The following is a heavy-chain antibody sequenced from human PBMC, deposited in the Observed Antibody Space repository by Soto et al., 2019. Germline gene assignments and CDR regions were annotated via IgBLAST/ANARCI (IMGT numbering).Heavy chain of an antibody. CDR2: IYYSGST. CDR3: ASSVGSYPLVFDY. D-gene: IGHD1-26*01. Sequence: QVQLQESGPGLVKPSETLSLTCTVSGGSISSYYWSWIRQPPGKGLEWIGYIYYSGSTNYNPSLKSRVTISVDTSKNQFSLKLSSVTAEDTAVYYCASSVGSYPLVFDYWGQGTLFTVSS. CDR1: GGSISSYY. J-gene: IGHJ4*02. V-gene: IGHV4-59*01.